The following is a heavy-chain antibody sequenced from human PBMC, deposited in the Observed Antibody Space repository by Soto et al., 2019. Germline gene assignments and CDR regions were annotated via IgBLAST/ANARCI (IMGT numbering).Heavy chain of an antibody. D-gene: IGHD5-12*01. Sequence: SETLSLTCTVSGGSISSYYGGWFRQPPGKGLEWIGYIYYSGSTTYHPSLKSRVTISVDTLFLQMNSLRAEDTAVYYCARPDRDGYNYDYWGQGTLVTVSS. V-gene: IGHV4-59*08. CDR2: IYYSGST. CDR3: ARPDRDGYNYDY. J-gene: IGHJ4*01. CDR1: GGSISSYY.